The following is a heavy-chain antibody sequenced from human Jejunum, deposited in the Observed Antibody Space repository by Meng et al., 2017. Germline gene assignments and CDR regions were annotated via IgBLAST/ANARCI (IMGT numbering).Heavy chain of an antibody. V-gene: IGHV4-61*03. CDR3: ARDSETYPTYFDY. J-gene: IGHJ4*02. CDR2: ISDSGTT. D-gene: IGHD5-24*01. CDR1: GGSVSSGFYY. Sequence: QVQLQGSCPGLVRPSGTLSLTCTVSGGSVSSGFYYWSWIRQPPGKGLEWIGYISDSGTTNYNPSLKSRVTMSVDTSKNHFSLKLTSVTAADTAVYFCARDSETYPTYFDYWGQGTLVTVSS.